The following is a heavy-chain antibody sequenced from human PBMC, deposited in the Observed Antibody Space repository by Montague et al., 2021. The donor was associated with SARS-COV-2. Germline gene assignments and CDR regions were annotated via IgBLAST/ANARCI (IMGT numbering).Heavy chain of an antibody. CDR1: GSWFTGYA. J-gene: IGHJ4*02. CDR3: ARPVSSSWHRFEY. CDR2: VKYPGGT. D-gene: IGHD2-15*01. V-gene: IGHV4-34*01. Sequence: SETLSLTCAGVGSWFTGYARNCIRQHPSNHLDWIGDVKYPGGTNYNPSLKSRVTISIDMSKNQFSLNLESVTASDTAVYYCARPVSSSWHRFEYWGQGTLVTVSA.